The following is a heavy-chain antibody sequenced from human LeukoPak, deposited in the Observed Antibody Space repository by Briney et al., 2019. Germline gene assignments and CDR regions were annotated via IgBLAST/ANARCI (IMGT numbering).Heavy chain of an antibody. V-gene: IGHV1-2*02. J-gene: IGHJ4*02. CDR2: INPNSGGT. Sequence: ASVKVSCKASGYTFTGYYMHWVRQAPGQGLEWMGWINPNSGGTNYAQKFQGRVTMTRDTYISTAYMELSRLRSDDTAVYYCARVFSRTIAAAGPPAYWGQGTLVTVSS. CDR1: GYTFTGYY. D-gene: IGHD6-13*01. CDR3: ARVFSRTIAAAGPPAY.